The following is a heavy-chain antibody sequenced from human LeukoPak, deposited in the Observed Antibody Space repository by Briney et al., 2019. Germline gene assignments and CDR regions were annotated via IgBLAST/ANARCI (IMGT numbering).Heavy chain of an antibody. J-gene: IGHJ4*02. Sequence: LRVSVKVPCKASVYRFTSYAMHLVRQAPGPPIEGMGVITAGNGNTKYSQKFQGRVTITRDTSASTVYMELSSLRSEDTAVYYCASCGSFRCNNSWSPFENWGQGTLVTVSS. CDR1: VYRFTSYA. V-gene: IGHV1-3*01. CDR3: ASCGSFRCNNSWSPFEN. CDR2: ITAGNGNT. D-gene: IGHD6-13*01.